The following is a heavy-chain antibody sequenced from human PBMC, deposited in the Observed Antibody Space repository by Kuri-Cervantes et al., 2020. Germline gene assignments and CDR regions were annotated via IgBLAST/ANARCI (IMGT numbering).Heavy chain of an antibody. Sequence: GESLKISCAASGFTFSDYYMSWIRQAPGKGLEWVSYISSSGSTIYYADSVKGRFTISRDNAKNSLYLQMNSLRAEDTAVYYCARSEGGYYAGVDYWGQGTLVTVSS. D-gene: IGHD3-22*01. V-gene: IGHV3-11*01. CDR2: ISSSGSTI. J-gene: IGHJ4*02. CDR1: GFTFSDYY. CDR3: ARSEGGYYAGVDY.